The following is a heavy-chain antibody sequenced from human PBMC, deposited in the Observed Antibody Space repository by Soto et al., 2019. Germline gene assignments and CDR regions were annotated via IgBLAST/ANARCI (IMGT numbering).Heavy chain of an antibody. CDR3: ASSLGYFSSTTCHHYYFDY. CDR2: TRNKANSYAT. J-gene: IGHJ4*01. V-gene: IGHV3-72*01. D-gene: IGHD2-2*01. Sequence: EVQLVESGGGLVQPGGSLRLSCAASGFTFSDHYMDWVRQAPGKGLEWVGRTRNKANSYATEYAASVKGRFTISRDDSTNYLYLQINSLKTEDTAVYYCASSLGYFSSTTCHHYYFDYWGQEPWSPSPQ. CDR1: GFTFSDHY.